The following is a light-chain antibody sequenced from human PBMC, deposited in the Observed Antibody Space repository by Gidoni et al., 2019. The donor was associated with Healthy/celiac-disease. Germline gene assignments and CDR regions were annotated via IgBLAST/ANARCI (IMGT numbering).Light chain of an antibody. CDR2: DDS. CDR3: QVWDSSSDHPV. V-gene: IGLV3-21*02. J-gene: IGLJ3*02. CDR1: NIGSKS. Sequence: SYVLPHPPSVSVAPGQTARIPCGGNNIGSKSVNWYQQKPGQAPVLVVYDDSDRPSGIPERFSGSNSGNTATLTISRVEAGDEADYYCQVWDSSSDHPVFGGGTKLTVL.